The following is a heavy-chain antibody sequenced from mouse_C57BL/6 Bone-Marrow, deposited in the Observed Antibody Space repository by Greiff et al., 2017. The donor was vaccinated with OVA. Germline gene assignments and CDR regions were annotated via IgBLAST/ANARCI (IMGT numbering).Heavy chain of an antibody. D-gene: IGHD2-3*01. V-gene: IGHV5-16*01. CDR1: GFTFSDYY. J-gene: IGHJ1*03. CDR3: ARERWLLLYGYFDV. CDR2: INYAGSST. Sequence: EVKLVESEGGLVQPGSSMKLSCTASGFTFSDYYMAWVRQVPEKGLEWVANINYAGSSTYYLDSLKSRFIISRDNAKNILYLQMSRLKSEDTDTYDVARERWLLLYGYFDVWGTGTTVTVSS.